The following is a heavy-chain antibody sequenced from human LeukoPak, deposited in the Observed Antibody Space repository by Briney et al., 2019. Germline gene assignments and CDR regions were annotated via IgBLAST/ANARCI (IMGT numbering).Heavy chain of an antibody. CDR2: ISSSSSYI. CDR3: ARDAGSSRYAGDWFDP. J-gene: IGHJ5*02. V-gene: IGHV3-21*01. Sequence: PGGSLRLSCAASGFTFSSYSMNWVRQAPGKGLEWVSSISSSSSYIYYADSVKGRFTISRDNAKNSLYLQMNSLRAEDTAVYYCARDAGSSRYAGDWFDPWGQGTLVTVSS. D-gene: IGHD6-13*01. CDR1: GFTFSSYS.